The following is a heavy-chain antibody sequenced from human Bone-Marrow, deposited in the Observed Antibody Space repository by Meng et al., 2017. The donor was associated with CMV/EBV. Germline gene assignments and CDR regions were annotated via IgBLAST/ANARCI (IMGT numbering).Heavy chain of an antibody. J-gene: IGHJ5*02. CDR1: GFTFSSYS. Sequence: GESLKISCAASGFTFSSYSMNWVRQAPGKGLEWVSSISSSSSYIYYADSVKGRFTISRDNAKNLLYLQMNSLRAEDTAVYYCARGALNLALYNWFDPWGQGTLVTVSS. D-gene: IGHD3-9*01. CDR3: ARGALNLALYNWFDP. CDR2: ISSSSSYI. V-gene: IGHV3-21*01.